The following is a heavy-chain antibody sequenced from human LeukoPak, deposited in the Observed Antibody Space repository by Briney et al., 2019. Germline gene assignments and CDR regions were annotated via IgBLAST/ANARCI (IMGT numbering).Heavy chain of an antibody. V-gene: IGHV1-69*13. Sequence: SSVTVSCQACLGTLSSYANSWVRQAPGPGLEWMGGIIPICGTANYAQKFQGRVTITADESTSTAYMELSSLRSEDTAVYYCARDPLGYSGYDREEEGDYWGQGTLVTVSS. CDR1: LGTLSSYA. J-gene: IGHJ4*02. CDR2: IIPICGTA. CDR3: ARDPLGYSGYDREEEGDY. D-gene: IGHD5-12*01.